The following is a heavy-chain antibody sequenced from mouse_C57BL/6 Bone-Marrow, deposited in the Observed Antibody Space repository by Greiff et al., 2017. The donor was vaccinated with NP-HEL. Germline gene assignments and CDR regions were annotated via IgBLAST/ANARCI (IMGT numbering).Heavy chain of an antibody. V-gene: IGHV1-78*01. CDR2: IYPRDGST. CDR1: GYTFTDHT. CDR3: ARKGNIYYYGSRAMDY. D-gene: IGHD1-1*01. Sequence: QVQLKESDAELVKPGASVKISCKVSGYTFTDHTIHWMKQRPEQGLEWIGYIYPRDGSTKYNEKFKGKATLTADKSSSTAYMQLNSLTSEDSAVYFCARKGNIYYYGSRAMDYWGQGTSVTVSS. J-gene: IGHJ4*01.